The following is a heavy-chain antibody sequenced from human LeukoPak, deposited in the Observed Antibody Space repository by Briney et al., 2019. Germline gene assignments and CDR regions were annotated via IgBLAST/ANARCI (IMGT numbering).Heavy chain of an antibody. Sequence: GGSLRLSCAASGFTFSSNAMNWVRQAPGKGLEWASGMSRRGDSKHYADSVKGRFTISRDNPKNTLYLQMESLRAEDSAVYFCAKVDRGCTSTSCYILLGGLDVWGQGTKVTVSS. CDR2: MSRRGDSK. J-gene: IGHJ3*01. CDR1: GFTFSSNA. D-gene: IGHD2-2*02. V-gene: IGHV3-23*01. CDR3: AKVDRGCTSTSCYILLGGLDV.